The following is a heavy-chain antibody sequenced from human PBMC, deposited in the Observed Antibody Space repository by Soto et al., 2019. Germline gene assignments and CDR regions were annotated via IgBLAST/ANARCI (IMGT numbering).Heavy chain of an antibody. CDR3: ARVIQLWSLPGY. CDR1: GFTLSAYD. D-gene: IGHD5-18*01. V-gene: IGHV3-13*01. J-gene: IGHJ4*02. CDR2: IGTAGDI. Sequence: EVQLVESGGGLVQPGGSLRLSCAASGFTLSAYDMHWVRQVTGKGLEWVSTIGTAGDIYYSDSVKGRFTISREIAQISVYLQMNSLRAEDTAVYYCARVIQLWSLPGYWGQGTLVTVSS.